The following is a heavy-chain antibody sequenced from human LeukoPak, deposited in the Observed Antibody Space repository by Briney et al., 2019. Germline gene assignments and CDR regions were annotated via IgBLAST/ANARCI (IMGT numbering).Heavy chain of an antibody. CDR2: ISYDGSNE. J-gene: IGHJ4*02. Sequence: PGRSLRLSCAASGFPFNSYGMHGVRQAPGEGLEWVAVISYDGSNEYYADSVKGRFTISRDNSKNTMDLQMNSLRAEGTAVYYCAKEGYYGSGSFPDYWGQGTLVTVSS. D-gene: IGHD3-10*01. CDR3: AKEGYYGSGSFPDY. CDR1: GFPFNSYG. V-gene: IGHV3-30*18.